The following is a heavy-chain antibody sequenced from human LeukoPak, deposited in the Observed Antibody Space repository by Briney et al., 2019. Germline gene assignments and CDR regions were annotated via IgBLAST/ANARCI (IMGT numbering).Heavy chain of an antibody. J-gene: IGHJ4*02. Sequence: ASVKVSCKASGYTFTSYGISWVRQAPGQGLEWMGWISAYNGNTNYAQKLQGRVTMTTDTSTSTAYMELRSLRSEDTAVYYCARGSAGLRSVFSGVGVDYWGQGTLVTVSS. V-gene: IGHV1-18*01. CDR3: ARGSAGLRSVFSGVGVDY. D-gene: IGHD1-26*01. CDR1: GYTFTSYG. CDR2: ISAYNGNT.